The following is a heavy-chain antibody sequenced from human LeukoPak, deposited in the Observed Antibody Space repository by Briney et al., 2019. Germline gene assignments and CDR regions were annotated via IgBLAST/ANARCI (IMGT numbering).Heavy chain of an antibody. D-gene: IGHD3-22*01. CDR3: AKDLFPYYYDSSGYLVIDY. CDR1: GFTVSSNY. J-gene: IGHJ4*02. Sequence: PGGSLRLSCAASGFTVSSNYMSWVRQAPGKGLEWVSVIYSGGSTYYADSVKGRFTISRDNSKNTLYLQMNSLRAEDTAVYYCAKDLFPYYYDSSGYLVIDYWGQGTLVTVSS. CDR2: IYSGGST. V-gene: IGHV3-53*01.